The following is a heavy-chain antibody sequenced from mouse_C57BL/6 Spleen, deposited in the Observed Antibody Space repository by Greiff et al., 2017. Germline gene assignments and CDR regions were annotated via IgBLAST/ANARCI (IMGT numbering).Heavy chain of an antibody. Sequence: EVKLQESGPELVKPGASVKISCKASGYSFTGYYMNWVKQSPEKSLEWIGEINPSTGGTTYNQKFKAKATLTVDKSSSTAYMQLKGLTSEDAAVYYCADGSSFDYWGQGTTLTVSS. V-gene: IGHV1-42*01. CDR2: INPSTGGT. CDR1: GYSFTGYY. J-gene: IGHJ2*01. CDR3: ADGSSFDY. D-gene: IGHD1-1*01.